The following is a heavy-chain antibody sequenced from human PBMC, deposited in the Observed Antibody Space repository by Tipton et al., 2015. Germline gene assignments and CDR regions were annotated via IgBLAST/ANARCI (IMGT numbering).Heavy chain of an antibody. CDR2: IYYSGIT. CDR3: ARWNYFAWYFDL. CDR1: GDSINSGGYY. D-gene: IGHD1-7*01. J-gene: IGHJ2*01. V-gene: IGHV4-31*03. Sequence: TLSLTCTVSGDSINSGGYYWIWIRQHPGKGLEWIGYIYYSGITYYNPSLKSRVTISTDTSKNQFSLKLRSVTAADTAVYYCARWNYFAWYFDLWGRGTLVTVSS.